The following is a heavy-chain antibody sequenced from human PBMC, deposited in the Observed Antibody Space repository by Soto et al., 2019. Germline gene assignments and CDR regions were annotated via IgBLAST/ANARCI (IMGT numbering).Heavy chain of an antibody. D-gene: IGHD3-9*01. CDR3: ASDWSLRYFDSLSDYYYYGMDV. J-gene: IGHJ6*02. CDR2: INAGNGNT. CDR1: GYTFTSYA. V-gene: IGHV1-3*01. Sequence: ASVKVSCKASGYTFTSYAMHWVRQAPGQRLEWMGWINAGNGNTKYSQKFQGRVTITRDTSASTAYMELSSLRSEDTAVYYCASDWSLRYFDSLSDYYYYGMDVWAQGNTVTVSS.